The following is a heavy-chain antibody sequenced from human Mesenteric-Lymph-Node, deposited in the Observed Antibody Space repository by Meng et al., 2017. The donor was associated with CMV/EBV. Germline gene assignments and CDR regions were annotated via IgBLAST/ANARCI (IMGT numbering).Heavy chain of an antibody. CDR1: GFTVSNNH. Sequence: GESLKISCAASGFTVSNNHMSWVRQAPGKGLEWVSVIYTGGSTYYADSVKGRFTISRDNSKNTLYLQMNSLRVEDTAVYYCARFPYSSSWYFDYWGQGTLVTVSS. J-gene: IGHJ4*02. V-gene: IGHV3-66*02. CDR2: IYTGGST. CDR3: ARFPYSSSWYFDY. D-gene: IGHD6-13*01.